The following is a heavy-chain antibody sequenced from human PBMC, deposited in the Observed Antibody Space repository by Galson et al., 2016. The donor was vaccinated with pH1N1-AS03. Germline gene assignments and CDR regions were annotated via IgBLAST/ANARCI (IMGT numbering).Heavy chain of an antibody. CDR3: AKAERGGYYFRLTFEI. J-gene: IGHJ3*02. Sequence: SLRLSCAASGFSFNDHALHWVRRAPGKGLEWVSGISWDGSNTDYADSVKGRFTISRDNAKNSLYLRMNSLRPEDTALYYCAKAERGGYYFRLTFEIWGQGTMVTVSS. D-gene: IGHD3-22*01. CDR1: GFSFNDHA. V-gene: IGHV3-9*01. CDR2: ISWDGSNT.